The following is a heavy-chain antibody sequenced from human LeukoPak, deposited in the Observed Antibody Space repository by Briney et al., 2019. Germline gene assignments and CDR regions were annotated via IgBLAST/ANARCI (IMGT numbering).Heavy chain of an antibody. J-gene: IGHJ1*01. CDR3: VRDRERGGNGPIRH. V-gene: IGHV3-43*01. CDR1: GFSLHDYN. D-gene: IGHD4-23*01. Sequence: PGGSLRLSCAASGFSLHDYNMHWVRQAPGKGLEWVSHITWDDGSTYYADSVKGRFTVSRDDSKNPLYLQMNSLRTEGTALYYCVRDRERGGNGPIRHWGQGTLVTVSS. CDR2: ITWDDGST.